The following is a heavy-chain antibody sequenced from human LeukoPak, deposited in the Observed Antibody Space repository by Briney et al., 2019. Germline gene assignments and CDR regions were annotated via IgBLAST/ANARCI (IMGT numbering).Heavy chain of an antibody. Sequence: GGSLRLSCAASGFTFSSYAMSWVRQAPGKGLEWVSAISGSGGSTYYADSVKGRFTISRDNSKNTLHLQMNSLRAEDTAVYYCAKDGSSWYSPNDYWGQGTLVTVSS. CDR3: AKDGSSWYSPNDY. CDR2: ISGSGGST. CDR1: GFTFSSYA. V-gene: IGHV3-23*01. J-gene: IGHJ4*02. D-gene: IGHD6-13*01.